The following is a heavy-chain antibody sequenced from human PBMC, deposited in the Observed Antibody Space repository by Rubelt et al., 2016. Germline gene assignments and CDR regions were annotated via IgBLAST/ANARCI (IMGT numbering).Heavy chain of an antibody. Sequence: QVQLQESGPGLVKPSETLSLTCTVSGGSVSSGSYYWSWIRQPPGKGLEWIGYIYYSGSTNYNPSLKSRVTISVDTSKNQFSLKLSSVTAADTAVYDCARGEYDSGGFDYWGQGTLVTVSS. CDR2: IYYSGST. J-gene: IGHJ4*02. V-gene: IGHV4-61*01. CDR1: GGSVSSGSYY. CDR3: ARGEYDSGGFDY. D-gene: IGHD3-3*01.